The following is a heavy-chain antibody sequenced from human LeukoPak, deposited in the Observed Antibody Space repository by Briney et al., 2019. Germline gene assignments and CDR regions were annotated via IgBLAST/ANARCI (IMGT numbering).Heavy chain of an antibody. CDR3: ARVKPDYDYVWGSYRYTVDY. CDR1: GGSLSSGSYY. J-gene: IGHJ4*02. CDR2: IYYSGGT. Sequence: SETLSLTCTVSGGSLSSGSYYWSWIRQPPGKGLEWIGYIYYSGGTNYNPSLKSRVTISVDTSKNQFSLKLSSVAAADTAVYYCARVKPDYDYVWGSYRYTVDYWGQGTLVTVSS. V-gene: IGHV4-61*01. D-gene: IGHD3-16*02.